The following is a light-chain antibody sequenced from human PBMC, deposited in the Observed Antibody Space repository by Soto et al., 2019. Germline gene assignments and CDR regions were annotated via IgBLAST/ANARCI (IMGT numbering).Light chain of an antibody. Sequence: QSVLTQPRSVSGSPGQSVTISCTGTSSDVGNYNYVSWYQQHPGKAPKFMMYDVNKRPSGVPDRFSGSKSGNTASLTISGLQAEDEADYYCCSYAGSDTYVLFGGGTQLTVL. CDR2: DVN. CDR1: SSDVGNYNY. CDR3: CSYAGSDTYVL. J-gene: IGLJ2*01. V-gene: IGLV2-11*01.